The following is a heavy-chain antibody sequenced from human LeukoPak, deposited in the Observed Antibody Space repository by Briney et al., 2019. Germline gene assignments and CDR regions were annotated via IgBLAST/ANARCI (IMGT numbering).Heavy chain of an antibody. D-gene: IGHD6-19*01. CDR1: GYSFNSYY. CDR2: VNPYSGGT. CDR3: ARDPGSGWNLDY. J-gene: IGHJ4*02. Sequence: ASVTVSFTASGYSFNSYYIHWVRQAPGQGQEWMGGVNPYSGGTRSAQRFQGRGTMTSDTSITTVYMELNRMTSDDTAFYYCARDPGSGWNLDYWGQGTLVTVSS. V-gene: IGHV1-2*02.